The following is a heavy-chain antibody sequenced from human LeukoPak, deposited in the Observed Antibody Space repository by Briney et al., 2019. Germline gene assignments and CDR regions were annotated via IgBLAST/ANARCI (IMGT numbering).Heavy chain of an antibody. V-gene: IGHV4-59*01. D-gene: IGHD2-15*01. J-gene: IGHJ4*02. CDR2: MCHGGST. CDR1: GGSISTYY. CDR3: ARDVGSPYCSGGSCPLGY. Sequence: SETLSLTCTVSGGSISTYYWTWIRQPPGKGLEWIGYMCHGGSTNYNPSLKSRVTISGDTSKNQFSLRLSSVTAADTAVYYCARDVGSPYCSGGSCPLGYWGQGILVTVSS.